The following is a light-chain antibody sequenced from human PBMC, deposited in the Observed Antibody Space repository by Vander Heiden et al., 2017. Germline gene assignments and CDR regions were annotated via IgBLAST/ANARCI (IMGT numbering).Light chain of an antibody. Sequence: DIHLSQSRSFMSASLGDRVTITCRASQGISSYLAWYQQKPGKAPKLLIYDASTLQSGVPSRFSGSGSGTEFTLTISSLQPEDFATYYCQQLNSYPLTFGGGTKVEIK. CDR3: QQLNSYPLT. J-gene: IGKJ4*01. CDR2: DAS. V-gene: IGKV1-9*01. CDR1: QGISSY.